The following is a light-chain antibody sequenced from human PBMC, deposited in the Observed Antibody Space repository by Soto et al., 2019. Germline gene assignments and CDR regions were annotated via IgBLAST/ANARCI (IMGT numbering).Light chain of an antibody. J-gene: IGKJ2*01. CDR2: DAS. CDR3: QQYDNLLPYT. Sequence: DIPMTQSPSSLSASVGDRVTITCQASQDISNYLNWYQQKPGKAPKLLIYDASNLETGVPSRFSGSGSGTDFTFTISSLQPEDIATYYCQQYDNLLPYTFGQGTKLEIK. CDR1: QDISNY. V-gene: IGKV1-33*01.